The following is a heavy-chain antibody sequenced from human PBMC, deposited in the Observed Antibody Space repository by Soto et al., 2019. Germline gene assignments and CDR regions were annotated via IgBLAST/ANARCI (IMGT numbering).Heavy chain of an antibody. V-gene: IGHV3-30-3*01. D-gene: IGHD3-16*01. J-gene: IGHJ4*02. CDR1: GFTFSRYA. CDR2: ISYDGANK. Sequence: QVQLVESGGGVVQPGRSLRLSCAASGFTFSRYAMHWVRQAPGKGLECVAAISYDGANKNYADSVKGRFTISRDNSNNTVYVQMSSLRPDDTAIYYCARDRFGQGEGYFENWGQGILVTVSS. CDR3: ARDRFGQGEGYFEN.